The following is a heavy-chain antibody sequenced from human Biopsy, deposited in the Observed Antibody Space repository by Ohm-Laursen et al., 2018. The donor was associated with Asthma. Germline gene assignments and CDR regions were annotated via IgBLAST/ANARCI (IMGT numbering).Heavy chain of an antibody. CDR1: GFILSNYD. CDR3: ARDVMEWYLPAFDF. CDR2: LSYNGNNK. D-gene: IGHD3-3*01. Sequence: SLRLSCTASGFILSNYDMHWVRQAPGKGLEWVAVLSYNGNNKYYADSVRGRFTISRDNSENTLYLQMNSLRVEDTAVYYCARDVMEWYLPAFDFWGQGTLVAVSS. J-gene: IGHJ4*02. V-gene: IGHV3-30*03.